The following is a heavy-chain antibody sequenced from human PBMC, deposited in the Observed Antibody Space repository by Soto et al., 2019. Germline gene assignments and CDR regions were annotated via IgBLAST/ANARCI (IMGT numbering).Heavy chain of an antibody. J-gene: IGHJ5*02. CDR3: ASSYALLWSGYYPT. CDR2: INHSGST. V-gene: IGHV4-34*01. Sequence: SETLSLTCAVYGGSFSGYYWSWIRQPPGKGLEWIGEINHSGSTNYNPSLKSRVTISVDTSKNQFSLKLSSVTAADTAVYYCASSYALLWSGYYPTWGQGTLVTVSS. CDR1: GGSFSGYY. D-gene: IGHD3-3*01.